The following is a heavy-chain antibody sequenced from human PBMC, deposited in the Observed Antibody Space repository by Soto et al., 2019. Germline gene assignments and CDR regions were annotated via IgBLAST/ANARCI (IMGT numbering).Heavy chain of an antibody. Sequence: SETLSHTCTVAGVSISSYYWSWIRKPPGKGLEWIGYIYYSGSTNYNPSLKSRVTISVDTSKNQFSLKLSSVTAADTAVYYCARVQKSSSWRFDYWGQGTLVSVSS. V-gene: IGHV4-59*01. D-gene: IGHD6-13*01. CDR3: ARVQKSSSWRFDY. CDR1: GVSISSYY. CDR2: IYYSGST. J-gene: IGHJ4*02.